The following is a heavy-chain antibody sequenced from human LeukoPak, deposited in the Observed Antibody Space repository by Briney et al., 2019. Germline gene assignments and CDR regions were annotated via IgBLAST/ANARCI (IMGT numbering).Heavy chain of an antibody. Sequence: SVKVSCKASGGTFSSYAISWVRQAPGQGLEWMGGIIPIFGTANYAQKFQGRVTITVDESTSTAYMELSSLRSEDTAVYYCATSGGVVVPAAIPYNWFDPWGQGTLVTVSS. CDR1: GGTFSSYA. D-gene: IGHD2-2*01. CDR3: ATSGGVVVPAAIPYNWFDP. V-gene: IGHV1-69*13. J-gene: IGHJ5*02. CDR2: IIPIFGTA.